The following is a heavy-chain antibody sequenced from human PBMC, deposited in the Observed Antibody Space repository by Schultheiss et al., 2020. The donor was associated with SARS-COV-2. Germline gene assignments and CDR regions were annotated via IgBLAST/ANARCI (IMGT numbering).Heavy chain of an antibody. V-gene: IGHV3-48*02. J-gene: IGHJ6*03. CDR1: GFTFSSYW. CDR3: ARSDLPKYYYYMDV. CDR2: ISSSSSTI. D-gene: IGHD3-3*01. Sequence: GGSLRLSCAASGFTFSSYWMSWVRQAPGKGLEWVSYISSSSSTIYYADSVKGRFTISRDNAKNSLYLQMNSLRDEDTAVYYCARSDLPKYYYYMDVWGKGTTVTVSS.